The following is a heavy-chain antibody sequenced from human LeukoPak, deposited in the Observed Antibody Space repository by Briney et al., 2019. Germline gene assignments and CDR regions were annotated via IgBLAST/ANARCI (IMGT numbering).Heavy chain of an antibody. Sequence: SETLSLTCAVYGGSFSIYSWSWIRQPPGKGLEWIGYIYSTGNTNYNPSLKSRVTISVDTSKNQFSLKVSSVTAADTAVYYCARDRITMVRGYYYYYMDVWGKGTTVTVSS. CDR3: ARDRITMVRGYYYYYMDV. CDR1: GGSFSIYS. D-gene: IGHD3-10*01. CDR2: IYSTGNT. V-gene: IGHV4-59*01. J-gene: IGHJ6*03.